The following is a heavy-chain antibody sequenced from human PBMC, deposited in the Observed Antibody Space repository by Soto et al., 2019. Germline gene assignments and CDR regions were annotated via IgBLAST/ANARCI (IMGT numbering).Heavy chain of an antibody. V-gene: IGHV3-23*01. J-gene: IGHJ4*02. CDR1: GFAFSRYS. Sequence: PGGSLRLSCAATGFAFSRYSMSWVRQAPGKGLEWVSFIGTADIYYADSVKGRFTISRDNSKNMVFLQMNSLRADDTAVYYCTKDDPINKNWGQGTLVTVSS. CDR2: IGTADI. CDR3: TKDDPINKN.